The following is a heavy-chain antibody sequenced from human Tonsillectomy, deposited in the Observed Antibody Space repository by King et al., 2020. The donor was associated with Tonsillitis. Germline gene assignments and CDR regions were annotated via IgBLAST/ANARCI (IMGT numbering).Heavy chain of an antibody. V-gene: IGHV3-23*04. Sequence: VQLVQSGGGLVQPGGSLRLSCAASGFTFDSYILTWVRQAPGKGLEWVSAISGNSGRTFYAVSVKGRFTISRDNSQNTLYLQMNNLRVEDTALYYCAKDMDDYGDPMCDYWGRGTLVTVSS. CDR3: AKDMDDYGDPMCDY. J-gene: IGHJ4*02. CDR1: GFTFDSYI. D-gene: IGHD4-17*01. CDR2: ISGNSGRT.